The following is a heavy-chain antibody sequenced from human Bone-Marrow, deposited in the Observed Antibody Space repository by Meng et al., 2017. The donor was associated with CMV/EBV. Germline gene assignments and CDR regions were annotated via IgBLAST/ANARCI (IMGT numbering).Heavy chain of an antibody. V-gene: IGHV3-7*01. Sequence: GESLKISCAASGFTFSNYWMNWVRQAPGKGLEWVANIKQDGSEKYYVDSVKGRFTISRDNAKNSLYLQMNSLRAEDTAMYYCSRDNHGPGLRFLEWLCDSWGQGTLVTVSS. CDR2: IKQDGSEK. CDR1: GFTFSNYW. CDR3: SRDNHGPGLRFLEWLCDS. J-gene: IGHJ4*02. D-gene: IGHD3-3*01.